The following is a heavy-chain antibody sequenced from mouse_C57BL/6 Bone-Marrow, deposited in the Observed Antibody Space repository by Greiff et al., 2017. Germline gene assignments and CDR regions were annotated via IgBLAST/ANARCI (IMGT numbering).Heavy chain of an antibody. CDR3: ARDAYYYGSSHWYFDV. D-gene: IGHD1-1*01. V-gene: IGHV7-1*01. CDR2: SRNKANDYTT. Sequence: EVKLVESGGGLVQSGRSLRLSCATSGFTFSDFYMEWVRQAPGKGLEWIAASRNKANDYTTEYSASVKGRFIVSRDTSQSILYLQMNALRAEDTAMYYGARDAYYYGSSHWYFDVWGTGTTVTVSS. J-gene: IGHJ1*03. CDR1: GFTFSDFY.